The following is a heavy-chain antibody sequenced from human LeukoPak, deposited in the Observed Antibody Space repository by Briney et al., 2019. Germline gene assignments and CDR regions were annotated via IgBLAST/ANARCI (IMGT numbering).Heavy chain of an antibody. J-gene: IGHJ5*02. CDR2: ISTYDHDT. Sequence: ASVKVSCKASGYTFTNYGISWVRQALGQGLEWMAWISTYDHDTNYAQKFRGRVTMTTDTSTSTAYMELRSLGSDDTAVYYCVRDYFCSGGTCDDCFDPWGQGTLVTVSS. CDR3: VRDYFCSGGTCDDCFDP. V-gene: IGHV1-18*01. CDR1: GYTFTNYG. D-gene: IGHD2-15*01.